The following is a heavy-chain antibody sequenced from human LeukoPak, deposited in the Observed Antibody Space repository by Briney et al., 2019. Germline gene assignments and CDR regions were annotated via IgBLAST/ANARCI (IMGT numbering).Heavy chain of an antibody. D-gene: IGHD5-18*01. V-gene: IGHV3-23*01. CDR3: AKDQRYSYGNYYYGMDV. CDR2: VSDSGAST. CDR1: GFTFSIYA. J-gene: IGHJ6*04. Sequence: GGSLRLSCEASGFTFSIYAMSWVRQAPGKGLEWVSSVSDSGASTSYADSVKGRFTISRDNSKNTLYLQMNSLRVEDTAVYYCAKDQRYSYGNYYYGMDVWGKGTTVTVSS.